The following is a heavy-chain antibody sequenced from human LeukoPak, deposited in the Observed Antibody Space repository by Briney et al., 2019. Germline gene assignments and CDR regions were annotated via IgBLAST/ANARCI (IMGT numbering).Heavy chain of an antibody. CDR1: GSTFSTYW. V-gene: IGHV3-74*01. Sequence: GGSLGLSCAASGSTFSTYWMYWVRQTPGQGLVWVSRINSDGTTTNYADSVRGRFTISRDNAKTTLFLQMNSLRAEDTAVYFCARAYQQWLPRSALDKWGQGTVVTVSS. J-gene: IGHJ3*02. D-gene: IGHD6-19*01. CDR2: INSDGTTT. CDR3: ARAYQQWLPRSALDK.